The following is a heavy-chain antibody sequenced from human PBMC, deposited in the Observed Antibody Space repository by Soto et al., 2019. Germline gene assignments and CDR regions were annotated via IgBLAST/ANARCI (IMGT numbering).Heavy chain of an antibody. CDR2: IWYDGSNK. J-gene: IGHJ4*02. CDR1: GFTFSSYG. D-gene: IGHD3-3*01. V-gene: IGHV3-33*01. CDR3: ARDLGSYYDFWSGYYRGLDY. Sequence: GGSLRLSCAASGFTFSSYGMHWVRQAPGKGLEWVAVIWYDGSNKYYADSVKGRFTISRDNSKNTLYLQMNSLRAEDTAVYYCARDLGSYYDFWSGYYRGLDYWGQGTLVTVSS.